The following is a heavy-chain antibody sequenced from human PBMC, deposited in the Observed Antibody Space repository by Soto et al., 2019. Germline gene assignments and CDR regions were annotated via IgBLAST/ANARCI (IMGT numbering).Heavy chain of an antibody. Sequence: GASVKVSCKASGYTFTGYYIHWVRQAPGQGLEWMGWISPNSGNTNYAQNFQGRVTMTRDTSVTTACMELSRLRSDDTAMYYCARDGQYGDYGYYFDYWGQGTLVTVSS. CDR1: GYTFTGYY. J-gene: IGHJ4*02. CDR2: ISPNSGNT. V-gene: IGHV1-2*02. D-gene: IGHD4-17*01. CDR3: ARDGQYGDYGYYFDY.